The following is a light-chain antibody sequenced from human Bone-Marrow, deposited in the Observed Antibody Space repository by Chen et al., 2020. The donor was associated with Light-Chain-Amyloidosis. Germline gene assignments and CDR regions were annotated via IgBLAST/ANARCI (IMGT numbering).Light chain of an antibody. CDR3: QQRATWPSLT. Sequence: EIVLTQSPATLSLSPVERATLSCRASQSVSSLLAWYQHKPGQAPRLLIYDASNRATGIPARFSGSGSGTDFTLTISSLEPEDFAVYYCQQRATWPSLTFGGGTKVEIK. V-gene: IGKV3-11*01. CDR2: DAS. CDR1: QSVSSL. J-gene: IGKJ4*01.